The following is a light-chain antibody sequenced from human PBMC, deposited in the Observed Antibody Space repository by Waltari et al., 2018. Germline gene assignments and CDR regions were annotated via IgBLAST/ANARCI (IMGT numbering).Light chain of an antibody. V-gene: IGKV3-11*01. CDR3: QQRSNWF. CDR1: RTISTY. Sequence: EIVLTQSPATLSLSPGERATLSCRASRTISTYLAWYQQKPGQAPRLLIYDAANRATGIPARFSGSGSGTDFTLTISSLEPEDFGVYYCQQRSNWFFGQGTKLEIK. CDR2: DAA. J-gene: IGKJ2*01.